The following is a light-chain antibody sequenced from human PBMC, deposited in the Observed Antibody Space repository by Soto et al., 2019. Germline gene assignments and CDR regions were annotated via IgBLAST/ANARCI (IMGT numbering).Light chain of an antibody. J-gene: IGLJ1*01. CDR1: SSNIGNNY. CDR2: ENN. Sequence: SVLTQPASVTTAPGQKVTISYSGSSSNIGNNYVSWYQQLPGTAPKLLIYENNKRPSGIPDRFSGSKSGTSATLGITGLQTGDEADYYCGTWDSSLSAYVFGTGTKVTV. V-gene: IGLV1-51*02. CDR3: GTWDSSLSAYV.